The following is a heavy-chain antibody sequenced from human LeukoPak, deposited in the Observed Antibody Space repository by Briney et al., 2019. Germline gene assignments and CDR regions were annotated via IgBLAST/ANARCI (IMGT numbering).Heavy chain of an antibody. D-gene: IGHD2-2*02. Sequence: PGGSLRLSCAASGFTFSSYGMHWVRQAPGKGLEWVAVISYDGSNKYYADSVKGRFTISRDNSKNTLYLQMNSLRAEDTAVYYCARVVVPAAILWPNDYWGQGTLVTVSS. CDR1: GFTFSSYG. J-gene: IGHJ4*02. CDR3: ARVVVPAAILWPNDY. CDR2: ISYDGSNK. V-gene: IGHV3-30*03.